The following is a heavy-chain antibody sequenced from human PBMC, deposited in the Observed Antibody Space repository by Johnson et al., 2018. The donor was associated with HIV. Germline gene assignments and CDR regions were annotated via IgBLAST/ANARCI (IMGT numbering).Heavy chain of an antibody. CDR1: GFTFGSYA. CDR3: ARGLTRIVVVDAFDI. CDR2: LSGSGGRT. D-gene: IGHD3-22*01. Sequence: VQLVESGGGLVQPGGSLRLSCAASGFTFGSYAMSWVRQAPGKGLEWVSILSGSGGRTYYADSVKGRFTISRDNSKNTLYLQMNSLSDEDTSVYYRARGLTRIVVVDAFDIWGQGTMVTVSS. J-gene: IGHJ3*02. V-gene: IGHV3-23*04.